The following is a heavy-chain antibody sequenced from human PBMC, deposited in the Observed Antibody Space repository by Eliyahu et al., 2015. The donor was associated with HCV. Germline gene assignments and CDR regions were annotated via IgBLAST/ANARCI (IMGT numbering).Heavy chain of an antibody. CDR3: AKDRLTIDAFDI. V-gene: IGHV3-23*01. CDR2: ISDRGGST. Sequence: EVQLLESGGGLVQPGGSLRLSCAASGFTFSSYXMXWVRQAPGKGLEWVSGISDRGGSTYYADSVKGRFTISRDNSKNTLYLQMNSLRVEDTAVYYCAKDRLTIDAFDIWGQGTMVTVSS. J-gene: IGHJ3*02. CDR1: GFTFSSYX.